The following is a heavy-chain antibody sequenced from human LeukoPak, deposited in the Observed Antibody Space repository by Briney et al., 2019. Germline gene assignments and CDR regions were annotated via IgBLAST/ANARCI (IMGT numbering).Heavy chain of an antibody. D-gene: IGHD3-10*01. V-gene: IGHV4-59*06. Sequence: PSETLSLTCTVSGGSISSYYWSWIRQHPGKGLEWIGYIYYSGSTYYNPSLKSRVTISVDTSKNQFSLKLSSVTAADTAVYYCAREERITMVRGVIDYWGQGTLVTVSS. CDR3: AREERITMVRGVIDY. CDR2: IYYSGST. CDR1: GGSISSYY. J-gene: IGHJ4*02.